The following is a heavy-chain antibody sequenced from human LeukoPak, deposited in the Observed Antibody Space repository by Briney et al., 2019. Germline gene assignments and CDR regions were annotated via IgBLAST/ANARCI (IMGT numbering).Heavy chain of an antibody. V-gene: IGHV3-30-3*01. CDR1: GFTFSSYA. Sequence: GGSLRLSCAASGFTFSSYAMHWVRQAPGKGLEWVAVISYDGSNKYYTDSVKGRFTISRDNSKNSLYLQMNSLRAEDMALYYCAKDLMAVAGPFDIWGQGTMVTVSS. J-gene: IGHJ3*02. CDR2: ISYDGSNK. D-gene: IGHD6-19*01. CDR3: AKDLMAVAGPFDI.